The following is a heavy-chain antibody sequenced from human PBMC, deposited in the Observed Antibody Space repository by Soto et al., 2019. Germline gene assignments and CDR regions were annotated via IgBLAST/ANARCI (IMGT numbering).Heavy chain of an antibody. D-gene: IGHD2-2*01. J-gene: IGHJ6*02. CDR2: IIPIFGTA. CDR3: ARKGCSSTSCPHYGMDV. CDR1: GGTFSSYA. V-gene: IGHV1-69*06. Sequence: GASVKVSCKASGGTFSSYAISWVRQAPGQGLEWMGGIIPIFGTANYAQKFQGRVTITADKSTSTAYMELSSLRSEDTAVYYCARKGCSSTSCPHYGMDVWGQGTTVTVSS.